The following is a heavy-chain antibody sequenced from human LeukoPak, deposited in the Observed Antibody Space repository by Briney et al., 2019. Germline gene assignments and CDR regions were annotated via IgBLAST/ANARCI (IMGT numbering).Heavy chain of an antibody. CDR1: GYTFTSYG. D-gene: IGHD3-10*01. V-gene: IGHV1-18*01. CDR2: ISAYNGNT. CDR3: ARDSSLDYYGSGSYSYYYYGMDV. J-gene: IGHJ6*02. Sequence: ASVKVSCKASGYTFTSYGISWVRQAPGQGLEWMGWISAYNGNTNYAQKLQGRVTMTTDTSTGTAYMELRSLRSDDTAVYYCARDSSLDYYGSGSYSYYYYGMDVWGQGTTVTVSS.